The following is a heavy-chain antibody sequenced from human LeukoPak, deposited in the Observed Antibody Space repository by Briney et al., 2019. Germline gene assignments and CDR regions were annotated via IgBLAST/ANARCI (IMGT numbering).Heavy chain of an antibody. D-gene: IGHD6-19*01. V-gene: IGHV6-1*01. CDR3: ERNEGNTGWYTFDY. J-gene: IGHJ4*02. Sequence: SQTLSVTCDISGDSVSSNNGAWNWIRQSPSRGLEWLGRIYYRSRWYNDYAASVQGRLTINPDTSKNQFSLQLKSVTPEDTAVYYCERNEGNTGWYTFDYWGQGTLVSVSS. CDR2: IYYRSRWYN. CDR1: GDSVSSNNGA.